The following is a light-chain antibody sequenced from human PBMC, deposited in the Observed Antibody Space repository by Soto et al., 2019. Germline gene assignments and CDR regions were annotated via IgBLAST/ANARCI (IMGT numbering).Light chain of an antibody. Sequence: EIVLTQSPGTLSLSPGERATLSCRASQSVSSNYITWYQQKPGQAPRRLIFGASSRATGIPDRFSGSGSGTDFTLTISRLEPEDFAVYYCQQYGSSPSTLGQGTK. V-gene: IGKV3-20*01. J-gene: IGKJ1*01. CDR2: GAS. CDR1: QSVSSNY. CDR3: QQYGSSPST.